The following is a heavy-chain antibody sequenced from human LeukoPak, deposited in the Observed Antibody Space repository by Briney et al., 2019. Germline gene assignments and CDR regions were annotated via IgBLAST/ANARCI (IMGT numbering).Heavy chain of an antibody. J-gene: IGHJ6*02. CDR3: AKDAKASSGWFYYYYGMDV. Sequence: GGSLRLSCAASGFTFSSYGMHWVRQAPGKGLEWVAVISYDGSNKYYADSVKGRFTISRDNSKNTLYLQMNSLRAEDTAVYYCAKDAKASSGWFYYYYGMDVWGQGTTVTVSS. D-gene: IGHD6-19*01. CDR2: ISYDGSNK. CDR1: GFTFSSYG. V-gene: IGHV3-30*18.